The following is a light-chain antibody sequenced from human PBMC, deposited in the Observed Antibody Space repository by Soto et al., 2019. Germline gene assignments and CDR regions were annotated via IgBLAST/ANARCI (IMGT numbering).Light chain of an antibody. CDR3: MQGTHWPS. Sequence: DAVMPQSPLSLPVTLGQPASISCRSSQSLLHSNGYNYLDWYLQKPGQSPRRLIYKVSNRDSGVPDRFSGSGSGTDFTLKISRVEAEDVGVYYCMQGTHWPSFGPGTKVDI. CDR1: QSLLHSNGYNY. J-gene: IGKJ3*01. V-gene: IGKV2-30*02. CDR2: KVS.